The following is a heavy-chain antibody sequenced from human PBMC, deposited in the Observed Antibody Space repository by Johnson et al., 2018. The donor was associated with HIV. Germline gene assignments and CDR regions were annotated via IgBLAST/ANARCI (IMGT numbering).Heavy chain of an antibody. V-gene: IGHV3-43D*03. CDR2: INWDGDST. CDR3: ARVTTFGV. CDR1: RFTFDDYA. J-gene: IGHJ3*01. Sequence: VQLVESGGVVVQPGGSLRLSCETSRFTFDDYAMHWVRQAPGKGLEWVSLINWDGDSTYYADSVKGRFTISRDNAKNSLYLQMNSLRAEDTALYHCARVTTFGVWGQGTVVTVSS.